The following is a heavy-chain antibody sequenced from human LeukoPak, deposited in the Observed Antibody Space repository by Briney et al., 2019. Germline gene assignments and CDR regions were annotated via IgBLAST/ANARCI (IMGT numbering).Heavy chain of an antibody. CDR2: ISGSGGST. V-gene: IGHV3-23*01. CDR1: GFTFSSYA. Sequence: GGSLRLSCAASGFTFSSYAMSWVRQAPGKGLEWVSAISGSGGSTYYADSAKGRFTISRDNSKNTLYLQMNSLRAEDTAVYYCAKRPPPYYYDSSGYYCFDYWGQGTLVTVSS. J-gene: IGHJ4*02. D-gene: IGHD3-22*01. CDR3: AKRPPPYYYDSSGYYCFDY.